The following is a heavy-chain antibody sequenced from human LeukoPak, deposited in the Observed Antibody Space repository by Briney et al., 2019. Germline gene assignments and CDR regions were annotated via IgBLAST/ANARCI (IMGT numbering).Heavy chain of an antibody. J-gene: IGHJ4*02. D-gene: IGHD2-15*01. CDR3: ARDLCEGGSCYSDY. CDR1: GGSISSYY. Sequence: PSETLSLTCTVPGGSISSYYWSWIRQPPGKGLEWSGYIYYSGSTNYNPSLKSRVTISVDTSKNQFSLKLSSVTAADTAVYYCARDLCEGGSCYSDYWGQGTLVTVSS. CDR2: IYYSGST. V-gene: IGHV4-59*01.